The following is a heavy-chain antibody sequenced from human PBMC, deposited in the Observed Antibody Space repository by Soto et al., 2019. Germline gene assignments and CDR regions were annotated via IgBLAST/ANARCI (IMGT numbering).Heavy chain of an antibody. CDR1: VGSISSSNW. V-gene: IGHV4-4*02. D-gene: IGHD2-2*01. J-gene: IGHJ6*02. CDR3: ARDGQTGIYCSSTRCPEAYYGMDV. CDR2: IYHSGST. Sequence: PSETLSLTCAFSVGSISSSNWWSWVRQPPGKGLEWIGEIYHSGSTNYNPSLKSRVTISVDKSKNQFSLKLSSVTAADTAVYYCARDGQTGIYCSSTRCPEAYYGMDVWGQGITVTVSS.